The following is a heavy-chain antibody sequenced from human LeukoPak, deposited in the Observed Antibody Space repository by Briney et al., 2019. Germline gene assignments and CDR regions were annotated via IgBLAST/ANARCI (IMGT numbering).Heavy chain of an antibody. D-gene: IGHD2-15*01. V-gene: IGHV3-21*06. CDR1: GITLSNYG. J-gene: IGHJ4*02. Sequence: GGSLRLSCAVSGITLSNYGMSWVRQAPGKGLEWVAGLSGSGGGTNYADSVKGRFTISRDDAENSLFLQMNSLRAEDTAVYYCAREGGYCSGGSCRFFDYWGQGTLVTVSS. CDR3: AREGGYCSGGSCRFFDY. CDR2: LSGSGGGT.